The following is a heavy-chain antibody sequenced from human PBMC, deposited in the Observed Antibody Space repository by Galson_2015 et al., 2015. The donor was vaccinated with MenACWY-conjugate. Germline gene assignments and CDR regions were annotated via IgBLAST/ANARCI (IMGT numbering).Heavy chain of an antibody. CDR2: IDSSTTTM. Sequence: SLRLSCAASGLIVSSYCMNWVRQAPGKGLEWISYIDSSTTTMYYADSVKGRFTISRDNSKNTQYLKMNSRRAEATAVYYCAKEYSNDTPEGFDIWGQGTMVTVSS. CDR1: GLIVSSYC. V-gene: IGHV3-48*01. D-gene: IGHD3-22*01. CDR3: AKEYSNDTPEGFDI. J-gene: IGHJ3*02.